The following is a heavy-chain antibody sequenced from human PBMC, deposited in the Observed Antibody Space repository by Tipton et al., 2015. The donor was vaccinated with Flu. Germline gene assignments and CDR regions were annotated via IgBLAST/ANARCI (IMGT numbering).Heavy chain of an antibody. V-gene: IGHV4-34*01. CDR3: ARGTAPGGDDAFDI. CDR1: GGSFSGYY. D-gene: IGHD5-18*01. J-gene: IGHJ3*02. Sequence: TLSLTCAVYGGSFSGYYWSWIRQPPGKGLEWIGEINHSGSTNYNPSLKSRVTISVDTSKNQFSLKLSSVTAADTAVYYCARGTAPGGDDAFDIWGQGTMVTVSS. CDR2: INHSGST.